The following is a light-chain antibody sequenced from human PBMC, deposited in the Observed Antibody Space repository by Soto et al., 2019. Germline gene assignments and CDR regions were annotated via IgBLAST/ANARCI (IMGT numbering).Light chain of an antibody. CDR2: GAS. CDR1: QSVSSSY. CDR3: QQRNNWPLT. V-gene: IGKV3D-20*02. Sequence: PGERATLSCRASQSVSSSYLAWYQQKPGQAPRLLIYGASSRATGIPARFSGSGPGTEFTLTISSLEPEDFAVYYCQQRNNWPLTFGGGTKVDIK. J-gene: IGKJ4*01.